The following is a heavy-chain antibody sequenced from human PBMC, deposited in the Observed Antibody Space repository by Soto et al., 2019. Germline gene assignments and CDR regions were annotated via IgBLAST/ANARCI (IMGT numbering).Heavy chain of an antibody. J-gene: IGHJ4*02. D-gene: IGHD6-19*01. V-gene: IGHV3-74*01. CDR3: AKKRGIAVADANSFDY. Sequence: VGPMRLRWAAAGFSFGNHWMHLVRQAQGKGLVWVARISSDGSTTTYADSASGRFIISRDNDANILYLQMSSLRAEDTAVYYCAKKRGIAVADANSFDYWGQGTLVTVSS. CDR2: ISSDGSTT. CDR1: GFSFGNHW.